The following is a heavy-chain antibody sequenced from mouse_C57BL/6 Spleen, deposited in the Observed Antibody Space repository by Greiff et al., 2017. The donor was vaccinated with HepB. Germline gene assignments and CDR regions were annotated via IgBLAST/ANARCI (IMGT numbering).Heavy chain of an antibody. CDR1: GFTFSDYG. V-gene: IGHV5-17*01. Sequence: EVQGVESGGGLVKPGGSLKLSCAASGFTFSDYGMHWVRQAPEKGLEWVAYISSGSSTIYYADTVKGRFTISRDNAKNTLFLQMTSLRSEDTAMYYCARPTTDDWYFDVWGTGTTVTVSS. CDR2: ISSGSSTI. J-gene: IGHJ1*03. D-gene: IGHD1-1*01. CDR3: ARPTTDDWYFDV.